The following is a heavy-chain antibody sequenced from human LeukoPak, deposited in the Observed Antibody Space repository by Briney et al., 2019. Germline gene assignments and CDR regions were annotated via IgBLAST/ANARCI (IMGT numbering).Heavy chain of an antibody. Sequence: ASVKVSCKASGYTFTSYDINWVRQATGQGLEWMGWMNPNRGNTGYAQKFQGRVTMTRNTSTSTAYLELSSLRSEDTAVYYCARGAALWDLDTRNNWFDPWGQGTLVTVSS. J-gene: IGHJ5*02. CDR1: GYTFTSYD. V-gene: IGHV1-8*01. CDR3: ARGAALWDLDTRNNWFDP. D-gene: IGHD1-26*01. CDR2: MNPNRGNT.